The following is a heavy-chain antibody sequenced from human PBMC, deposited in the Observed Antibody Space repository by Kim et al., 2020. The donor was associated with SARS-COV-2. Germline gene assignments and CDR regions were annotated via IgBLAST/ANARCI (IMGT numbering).Heavy chain of an antibody. D-gene: IGHD2-21*01. CDR3: AKGQGSITMWYVAY. V-gene: IGHV3-23*01. CDR2: SSARD. CDR1: GFTFSTSA. Sequence: GGSLRLSCSASGFTFSTSAMSWVRQAPGKGLEWVSTSSARDFYAGSVEGRFTISRDNSKNTLYLQMNSLKAEDTAVYYCAKGQGSITMWYVAYWGHGTLVTVSS. J-gene: IGHJ4*01.